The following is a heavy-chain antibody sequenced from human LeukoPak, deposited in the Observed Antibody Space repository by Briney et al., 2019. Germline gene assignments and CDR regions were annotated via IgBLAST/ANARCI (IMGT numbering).Heavy chain of an antibody. CDR2: FDPEDGET. Sequence: ASVKVPCKVSGYTLTELSMHWVRQAPGKGLEWMGGFDPEDGETIYAQKFQGRVTMTEDTSTDTAYMELNSLRSEDTAVYYCATKRDGYKTYFDYWGQGTLVTVSS. V-gene: IGHV1-24*01. CDR1: GYTLTELS. D-gene: IGHD5-12*01. CDR3: ATKRDGYKTYFDY. J-gene: IGHJ4*02.